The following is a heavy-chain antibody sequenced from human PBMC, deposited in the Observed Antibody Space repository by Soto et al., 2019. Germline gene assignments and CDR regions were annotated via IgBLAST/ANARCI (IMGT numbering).Heavy chain of an antibody. CDR3: ARGYDFWSGYYYYYGMDV. J-gene: IGHJ6*02. V-gene: IGHV1-2*04. D-gene: IGHD3-3*01. CDR2: INPNSGGT. CDR1: GYTFTGYY. Sequence: ASVKVSCKASGYTFTGYYIHWVRQAPGQGLEWMGWINPNSGGTNYAQKFQGWVTMTRDTSISTAYMELSRLRSDDTAVYYCARGYDFWSGYYYYYGMDVWGQGTTVTVSS.